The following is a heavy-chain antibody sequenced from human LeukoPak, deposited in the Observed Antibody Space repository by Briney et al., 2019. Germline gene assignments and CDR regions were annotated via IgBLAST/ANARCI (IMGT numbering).Heavy chain of an antibody. V-gene: IGHV3-74*03. CDR3: VRGGFMHAFYI. CDR2: INNDGSDT. Sequence: GGSLRLSCAASGLPLSAYWMYWVRQGPGKGPEWVSFINNDGSDTKYADSVKGRFTVSRDNAENTLYLQMNSLRVEDTAVYYCVRGGFMHAFYIWGQGTKVTVSS. D-gene: IGHD3-16*01. J-gene: IGHJ3*02. CDR1: GLPLSAYW.